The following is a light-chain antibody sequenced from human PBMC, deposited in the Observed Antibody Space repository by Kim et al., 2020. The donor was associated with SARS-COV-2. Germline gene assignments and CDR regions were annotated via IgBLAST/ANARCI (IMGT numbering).Light chain of an antibody. V-gene: IGKV3-20*01. Sequence: GESESLPCRARQGVSSSDLAWDKDKPRASLRLLTYGAHSRATGVPERCRGGGCGTECTLTTTRAEPEDIAVYYCQQYGRSRTTFGQGTRLGI. CDR2: GAH. CDR3: QQYGRSRTT. CDR1: QGVSSSD. J-gene: IGKJ5*01.